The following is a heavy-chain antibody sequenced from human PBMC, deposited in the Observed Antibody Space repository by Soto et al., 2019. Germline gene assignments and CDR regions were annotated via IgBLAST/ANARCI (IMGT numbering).Heavy chain of an antibody. Sequence: SETLSLTCTVSGGSISRGDYYWSWIRQPPGKGLEWVGYVFYSGSARYNPSLRSRVTISKDTAKNQFSLKLSSVTAADTAVYYCARSRDDDYSNYYFDYWGQGTPVTVSS. CDR2: VFYSGSA. D-gene: IGHD4-4*01. J-gene: IGHJ4*02. CDR1: GGSISRGDYY. CDR3: ARSRDDDYSNYYFDY. V-gene: IGHV4-61*08.